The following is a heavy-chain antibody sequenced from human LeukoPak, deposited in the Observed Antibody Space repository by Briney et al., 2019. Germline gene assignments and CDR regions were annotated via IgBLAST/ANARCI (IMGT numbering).Heavy chain of an antibody. D-gene: IGHD6-6*01. Sequence: GESLKISCKGSGYSFTSYWIGWVRQMPGKGLEWMGIIYPGDSDTRYSPSFQGQVTISADKSITTAYLQWGSLKASDTAMYYCARRGSIAPRYYYGMDVWGQGTTVTVSS. J-gene: IGHJ6*02. CDR2: IYPGDSDT. V-gene: IGHV5-51*01. CDR1: GYSFTSYW. CDR3: ARRGSIAPRYYYGMDV.